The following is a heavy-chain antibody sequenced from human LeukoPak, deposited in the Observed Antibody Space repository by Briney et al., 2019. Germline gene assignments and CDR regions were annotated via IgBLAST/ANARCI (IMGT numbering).Heavy chain of an antibody. CDR3: AGDYGASYRFDY. D-gene: IGHD3-16*01. CDR1: GGSVSSGSYS. Sequence: SETLSLTCAVSGGSVSSGSYSWSWIRQPPGKGLEWIGYIYHSRSTTYNPPLKSRVTMSLDRSKNQVSLKLSSVTAADTAVYYCAGDYGASYRFDYWGQGTLVTVFS. J-gene: IGHJ4*02. CDR2: IYHSRST. V-gene: IGHV4-30-2*01.